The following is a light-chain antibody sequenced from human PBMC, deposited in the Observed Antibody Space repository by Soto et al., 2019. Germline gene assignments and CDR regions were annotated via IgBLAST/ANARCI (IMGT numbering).Light chain of an antibody. CDR2: GNS. V-gene: IGLV1-40*01. Sequence: QSVLTQPPSGSGAPGQSVTISCTGSSSNIGAGYDVHWYQQLPGTAPKLLIYGNSNRPSGVPDRFSGSKSGTSASLAITGLQAEDEADYYCQSYDSSLSGVVFGGGTKVTV. CDR3: QSYDSSLSGVV. CDR1: SSNIGAGYD. J-gene: IGLJ2*01.